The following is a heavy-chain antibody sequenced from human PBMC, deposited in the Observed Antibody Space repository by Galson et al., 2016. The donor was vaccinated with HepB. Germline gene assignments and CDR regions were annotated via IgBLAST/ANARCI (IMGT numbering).Heavy chain of an antibody. V-gene: IGHV3-30*18. CDR3: AKEVSEWLARGYYFDY. CDR1: GFEFRSFG. Sequence: SLRLSCATSGFEFRSFGVHWVRQAPGKGLEWLAWISYDGRNKDYAASAGGRFTISRDNSKNTLFLQMNSLGPEDTAVYYCAKEVSEWLARGYYFDYWGQGTLVTVSP. CDR2: ISYDGRNK. D-gene: IGHD6-19*01. J-gene: IGHJ4*02.